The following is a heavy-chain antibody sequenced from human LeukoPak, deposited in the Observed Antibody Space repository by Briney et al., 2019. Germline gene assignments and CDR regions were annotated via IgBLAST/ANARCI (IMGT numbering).Heavy chain of an antibody. J-gene: IGHJ4*02. V-gene: IGHV3-21*01. Sequence: PGGSLRLSCAAYGFTFSSYSMNWVRQAPGKGLECVSSISSSSSSIYYADSVKGRFTISRDDAKNSLYLQMNSLRAEDTAVYYCARTATDTGEFDYWGQGTLVTVSS. CDR3: ARTATDTGEFDY. CDR1: GFTFSSYS. D-gene: IGHD6-13*01. CDR2: ISSSSSSI.